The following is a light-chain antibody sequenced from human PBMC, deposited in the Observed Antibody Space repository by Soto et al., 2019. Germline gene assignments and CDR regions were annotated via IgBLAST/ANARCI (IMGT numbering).Light chain of an antibody. V-gene: IGKV4-1*01. J-gene: IGKJ1*01. CDR2: WAS. CDR1: HYILDSSNNKDY. Sequence: DIIMTQSPESLAVSLCERASTNCKSRHYILDSSNNKDYLTWYQQKPGQPPKLLIYWASTREFGVPDRFSGSGSGTDATLAISSLQAEDVAVDYCQQYYSNPRTFGHGTKVDIK. CDR3: QQYYSNPRT.